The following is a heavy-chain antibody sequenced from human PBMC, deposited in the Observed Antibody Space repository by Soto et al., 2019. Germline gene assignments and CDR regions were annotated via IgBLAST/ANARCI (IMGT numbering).Heavy chain of an antibody. CDR3: ARDKGYFDY. CDR1: GFTFSSYS. V-gene: IGHV3-21*01. CDR2: ISSSSSYI. J-gene: IGHJ4*02. Sequence: GGSLRLSCAASGFTFSSYSMNWVRQAPGKELEWVSSISSSSSYIYYAESVKGRFTISRDNAKNSLYLQMNSLRAEDTAVYYCARDKGYFDYWGQGTLVTVSS.